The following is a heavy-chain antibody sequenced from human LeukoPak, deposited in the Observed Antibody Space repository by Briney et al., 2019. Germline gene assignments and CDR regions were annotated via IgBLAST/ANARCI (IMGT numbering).Heavy chain of an antibody. J-gene: IGHJ3*02. CDR1: GFTFDDYA. CDR3: AKDVSESGDAFDI. V-gene: IGHV3-43*02. D-gene: IGHD3-3*01. CDR2: ISGDGDNT. Sequence: GGSLRLSCAASGFTFDDYAMHWVRQAPGKGLDWFSLISGDGDNTYYADSVKGRFTISRDNSKNSLYLQMNSLRTEDTASYYCAKDVSESGDAFDIWGRGTMVTVSS.